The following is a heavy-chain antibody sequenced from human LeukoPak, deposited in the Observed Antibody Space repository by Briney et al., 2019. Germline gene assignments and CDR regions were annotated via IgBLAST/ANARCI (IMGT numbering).Heavy chain of an antibody. Sequence: GGSLRLSCAASGFTFSNYGMHWVRQAPGKGLEWVSYISSSSSSIYYADSVKGRFTISRDNAKNSLYLQMNSLRDEDTAVYYCAREYSPDIVVVVVAVVPFDIWGQGTMVTVSS. V-gene: IGHV3-48*02. J-gene: IGHJ3*02. D-gene: IGHD2-15*01. CDR2: ISSSSSSI. CDR1: GFTFSNYG. CDR3: AREYSPDIVVVVVAVVPFDI.